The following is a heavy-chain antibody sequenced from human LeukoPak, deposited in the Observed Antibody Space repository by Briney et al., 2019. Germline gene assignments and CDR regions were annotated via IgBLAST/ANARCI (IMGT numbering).Heavy chain of an antibody. V-gene: IGHV4-59*01. CDR1: GGSISSYY. D-gene: IGHD5-18*01. Sequence: SETLSLTCTVSGGSISSYYWSWIRQPPGKGLEWVGYIYYSGSTNYNPSLKSRVTISVDTSKNQFSLKLSSVAAADTAVYYCARGPRGYSYGYLGYWGQGTLVTVSS. J-gene: IGHJ4*02. CDR2: IYYSGST. CDR3: ARGPRGYSYGYLGY.